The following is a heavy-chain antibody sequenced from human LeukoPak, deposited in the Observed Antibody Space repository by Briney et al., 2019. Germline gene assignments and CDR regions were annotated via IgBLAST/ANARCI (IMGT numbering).Heavy chain of an antibody. D-gene: IGHD3-16*01. V-gene: IGHV3-23*01. CDR2: ITTSDGNT. CDR3: AKDWGYFQH. CDR1: GFTFSSYT. J-gene: IGHJ1*01. Sequence: GGSLRLSCAASGFTFSSYTMSWVRQAPGKGLEWVSTITTSDGNTYYADSVKGRFTVSRDNSKNTLYLQMNSLRAEDTAVYYCAKDWGYFQHWGQGTLVTVSS.